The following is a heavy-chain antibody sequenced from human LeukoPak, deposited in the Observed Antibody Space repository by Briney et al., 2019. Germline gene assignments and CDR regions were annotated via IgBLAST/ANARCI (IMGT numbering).Heavy chain of an antibody. Sequence: QPGGSLRLSCAASGFTFTNYWTHWVRQGQGKGLVWVSRISTDGSTRHYADSVKGRFTISRDNSKNMMYLQMNSLRAEDTAVYYCASASSHRIAAGGDYWGHGTLVTVSS. CDR2: ISTDGSTR. V-gene: IGHV3-74*01. CDR3: ASASSHRIAAGGDY. J-gene: IGHJ4*01. D-gene: IGHD6-13*01. CDR1: GFTFTNYW.